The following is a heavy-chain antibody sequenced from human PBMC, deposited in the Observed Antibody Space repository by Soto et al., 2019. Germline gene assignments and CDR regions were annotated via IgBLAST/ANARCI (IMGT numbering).Heavy chain of an antibody. CDR3: ARYTYCSGGSCSTKNNWFDP. CDR2: IHHSGST. Sequence: SETLSLTCAVSGYSISSTYYWGWIRQPPGKGLEWIGSIHHSGSTYYNPSLKSRVTISVDTSNNQFSLKLNSLTAADTAVYYCARYTYCSGGSCSTKNNWFDPWGQGTLVTVPQ. CDR1: GYSISSTYY. V-gene: IGHV4-38-2*01. J-gene: IGHJ5*02. D-gene: IGHD2-15*01.